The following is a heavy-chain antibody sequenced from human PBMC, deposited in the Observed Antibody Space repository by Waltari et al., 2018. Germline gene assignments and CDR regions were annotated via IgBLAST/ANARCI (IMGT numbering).Heavy chain of an antibody. V-gene: IGHV1-2*02. J-gene: IGHJ4*02. CDR3: ARGGAAPGY. Sequence: QVQLVQSGAEVKKPGASVKVSCKASGYPFTGYYMHWVRQAPGKGLEGMGRINPNRGGTNKAQKCQGRVTMTRETSSRTAYMELSRMRADDTAVYYCARGGAAPGYWGQGTLVTVSS. CDR1: GYPFTGYY. CDR2: INPNRGGT. D-gene: IGHD6-13*01.